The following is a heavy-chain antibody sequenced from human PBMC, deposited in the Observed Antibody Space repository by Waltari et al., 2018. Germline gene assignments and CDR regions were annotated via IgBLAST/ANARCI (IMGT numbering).Heavy chain of an antibody. J-gene: IGHJ2*01. V-gene: IGHV4-4*07. D-gene: IGHD6-19*01. CDR1: GASFNSYY. CDR2: MFASGDT. Sequence: QVQLQESGPGLVKPSATLSLTCTVSGASFNSYYWSWIRQPAGKGLEWIGRMFASGDTKYNPALNGRVTMALDTSKNQVSLRLTCVSAADTPVYYCARDFSGNWLGFVDLGARGTLVTVAS. CDR3: ARDFSGNWLGFVDL.